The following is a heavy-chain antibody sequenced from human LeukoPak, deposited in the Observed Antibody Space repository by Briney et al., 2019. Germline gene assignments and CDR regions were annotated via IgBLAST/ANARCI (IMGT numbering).Heavy chain of an antibody. V-gene: IGHV3-23*01. CDR2: ITTSGGSA. CDR1: GFTFSSYA. J-gene: IGHJ4*02. D-gene: IGHD3-22*01. CDR3: GRGYSVQ. Sequence: GESLRLFCAASGFTFSSYAMSWVRRAPGKGLEWVSGITTSGGSASYADSVKGRFTVSRDNPGNTLFMEMHSLRAEDTAFYYDGRGYSVQWGQGTLVTVSS.